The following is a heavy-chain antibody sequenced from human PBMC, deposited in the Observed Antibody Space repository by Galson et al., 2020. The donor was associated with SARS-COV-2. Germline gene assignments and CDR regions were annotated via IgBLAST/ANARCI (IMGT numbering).Heavy chain of an antibody. CDR3: AREVMATSYYFYGMDV. V-gene: IGHV3-53*01. Sequence: VGSLRLSCAASGFTVSRNYMSWVRQAPGKWLEWVSVIYSGCSTYYADSVKDRFTISRDNSKNTPYLQMNSLRAEDTAVYYCAREVMATSYYFYGMDVWGQGTTVTVSS. D-gene: IGHD2-21*01. J-gene: IGHJ6*02. CDR1: GFTVSRNY. CDR2: IYSGCST.